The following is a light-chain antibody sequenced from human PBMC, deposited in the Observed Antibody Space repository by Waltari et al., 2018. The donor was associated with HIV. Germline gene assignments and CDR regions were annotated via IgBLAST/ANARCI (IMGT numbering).Light chain of an antibody. V-gene: IGKV4-1*01. J-gene: IGKJ4*01. CDR2: WAS. Sequence: IVMTQSPDSLPVSLGERATINCKSSESGLVGSNNKNYLSWYQQKPGQPPKLLIYWASSRESGVPERFSGSGSETDFTLTISSLQAEDVAVYYCQQYYSTPLTFGGGTKVEIK. CDR1: ESGLVGSNNKNY. CDR3: QQYYSTPLT.